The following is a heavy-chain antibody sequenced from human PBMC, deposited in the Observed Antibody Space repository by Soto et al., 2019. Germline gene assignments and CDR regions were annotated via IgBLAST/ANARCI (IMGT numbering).Heavy chain of an antibody. CDR1: GDTFTNYD. CDR2: MNPNSGNT. CDR3: ARGRNGMDG. J-gene: IGHJ6*02. Sequence: QVQLVQSGAEVKKPGASVKVSCKASGDTFTNYDIKWVRQATGQGLEWMGWMNPNSGNTGYAQKFQGRVTMTRNTSILTAYMELRSLRSEATAVYYCARGRNGMDGWGQGTTVTVSS. V-gene: IGHV1-8*01.